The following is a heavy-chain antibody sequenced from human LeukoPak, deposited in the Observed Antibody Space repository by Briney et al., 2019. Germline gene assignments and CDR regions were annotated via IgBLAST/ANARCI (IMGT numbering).Heavy chain of an antibody. CDR2: IWFDGSKI. CDR1: GFTFNTCG. V-gene: IGHV3-33*01. Sequence: GGSLRLSCAASGFTFNTCGMHWVRQTPGKGLEWVSVIWFDGSKIYYTDSVKGRFTISRDNSKNTLSLQMNSLRAEDSGVYYCARDLAKGRYFDYWGEGTLVTVSS. J-gene: IGHJ4*02. D-gene: IGHD1-26*01. CDR3: ARDLAKGRYFDY.